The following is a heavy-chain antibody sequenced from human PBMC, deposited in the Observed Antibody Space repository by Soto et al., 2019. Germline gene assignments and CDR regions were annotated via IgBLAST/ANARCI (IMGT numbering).Heavy chain of an antibody. CDR2: IKSDGSTA. J-gene: IGHJ5*02. Sequence: GGSLRLSCVASGITFGSRAMSWVRQAPGEGLVWVARIKSDGSTATHSDSVKGRFTVSRDNAKHTVYLQMNSLRAEDTAVYYCARERGRGWYDPWGQGALVTVSS. V-gene: IGHV3-74*01. CDR1: GITFGSRA. CDR3: ARERGRGWYDP. D-gene: IGHD1-26*01.